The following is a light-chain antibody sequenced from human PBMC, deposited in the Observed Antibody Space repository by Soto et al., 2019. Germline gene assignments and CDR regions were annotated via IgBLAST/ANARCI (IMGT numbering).Light chain of an antibody. CDR3: QQYDDLPIT. CDR2: DVS. V-gene: IGKV1-33*01. CDR1: QGISSY. Sequence: DIQMTQSPSSLSASVGDRVTITCRASQGISSYLAWYQQKPGKAPKLLIYDVSKLETGVPSRFSGSGSGTDFTFTISSLQPEDIATYFCQQYDDLPITFGQGTLLEIK. J-gene: IGKJ5*01.